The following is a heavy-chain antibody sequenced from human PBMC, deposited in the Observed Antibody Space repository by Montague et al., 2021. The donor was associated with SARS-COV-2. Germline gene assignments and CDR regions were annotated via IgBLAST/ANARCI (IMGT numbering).Heavy chain of an antibody. V-gene: IGHV3-15*01. D-gene: IGHD3-16*02. CDR2: IKSKTDGGTT. CDR1: GFTFSNAW. J-gene: IGHJ4*02. Sequence: SLRLSCAASGFTFSNAWMSWVRQAPGKGLEWVGRIKSKTDGGTTDYAAPVKGRFTISRDDSKNTLYLQMNSLKTEDTAVYYCTTGRLYDYVWGSYRLLDYWGQGTLVTVSS. CDR3: TTGRLYDYVWGSYRLLDY.